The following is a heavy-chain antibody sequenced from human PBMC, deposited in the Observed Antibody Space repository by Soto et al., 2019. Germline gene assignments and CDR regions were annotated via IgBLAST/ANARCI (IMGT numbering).Heavy chain of an antibody. J-gene: IGHJ5*02. CDR3: ARASGYGDYGSNWFDP. CDR1: GFTFSSYA. Sequence: GGSLRLSCAASGFTFSSYAMHWVRQAPGKGLEWVAVISYDGSNKYYADSVKGRFTISRDNAKNSLYLQMISLRAEDTAVYFCARASGYGDYGSNWFDPWGQGILVTVSS. CDR2: ISYDGSNK. V-gene: IGHV3-30-3*01. D-gene: IGHD4-17*01.